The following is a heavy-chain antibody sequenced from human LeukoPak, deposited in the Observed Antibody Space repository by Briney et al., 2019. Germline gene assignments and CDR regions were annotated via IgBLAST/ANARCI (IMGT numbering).Heavy chain of an antibody. J-gene: IGHJ4*02. V-gene: IGHV3-21*01. Sequence: KPGGSLRLSCAASEFTFSSYKMNWVRQVPGKGLEWVSSISSSSDYVYYADSVKGRFTVSRDNAKKSLYLQMNSLRAEDTAVYYCARSASWYEAFDYWGQGTLVTVSS. CDR3: ARSASWYEAFDY. CDR1: EFTFSSYK. CDR2: ISSSSDYV. D-gene: IGHD6-13*01.